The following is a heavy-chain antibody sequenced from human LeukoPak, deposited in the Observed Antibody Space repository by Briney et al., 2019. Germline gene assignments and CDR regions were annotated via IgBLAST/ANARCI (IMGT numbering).Heavy chain of an antibody. J-gene: IGHJ5*02. CDR2: INPNSGDT. V-gene: IGHV1-2*02. Sequence: ASVKVSCKASGYTFTGYYMHWVRQAPGQGLEWMGWINPNSGDTNFAQEFQGRVTMTRDTSTSTAYMELSRLRSDDTAVYYCARSWYYYDSSGRGVYWFDPWGQGTLVTVSS. CDR3: ARSWYYYDSSGRGVYWFDP. CDR1: GYTFTGYY. D-gene: IGHD3-22*01.